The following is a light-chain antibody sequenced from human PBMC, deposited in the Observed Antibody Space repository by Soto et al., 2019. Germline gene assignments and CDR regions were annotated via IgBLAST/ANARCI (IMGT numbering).Light chain of an antibody. CDR3: SSYTTSSSYV. V-gene: IGLV2-14*01. Sequence: LTQPSSVSGSPGQSITMSCTGTSSDVGGYDYVSWYQQHPGGVPKLIIFEVSSRPAWISNRFSASKSGNTASLTISGLQAEDEADYYCSSYTTSSSYVFGTGTKVTVL. J-gene: IGLJ1*01. CDR1: SSDVGGYDY. CDR2: EVS.